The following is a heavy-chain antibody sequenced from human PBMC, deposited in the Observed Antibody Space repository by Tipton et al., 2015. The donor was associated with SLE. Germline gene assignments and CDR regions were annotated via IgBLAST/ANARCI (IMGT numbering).Heavy chain of an antibody. CDR1: GGPIINTNYY. Sequence: TLSLTCTVSGGPIINTNYYWDWIRQSPGKGLEWIGHVLYSGTTNYNPSLKSRVTISVDTSKNQFSLKLSSVTAADTAVYYCARYSSSEGYFDYWGQRTLVTVSS. CDR3: ARYSSSEGYFDY. V-gene: IGHV4-39*07. J-gene: IGHJ4*02. D-gene: IGHD6-13*01. CDR2: VLYSGTT.